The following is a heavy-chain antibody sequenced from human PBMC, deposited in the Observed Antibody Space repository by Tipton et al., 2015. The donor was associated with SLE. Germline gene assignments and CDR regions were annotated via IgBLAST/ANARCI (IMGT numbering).Heavy chain of an antibody. CDR1: GGSISSYY. D-gene: IGHD3-10*01. Sequence: TLSLTCTVSGGSISSYYWSWIRQPAGKGLEWIGYIYYSGRTYYNPSLKSRVTISVDTSKNQFSLKLSSVTAADTAVYYCARSSRDAFDIWGQGTMVTVSS. V-gene: IGHV4-59*06. CDR3: ARSSRDAFDI. CDR2: IYYSGRT. J-gene: IGHJ3*02.